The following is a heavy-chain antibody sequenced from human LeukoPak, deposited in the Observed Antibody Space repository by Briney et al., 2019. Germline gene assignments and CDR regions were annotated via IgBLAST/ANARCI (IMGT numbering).Heavy chain of an antibody. Sequence: SVKVSCKASGYTFTNYGISWVRQAPGQGLEWMGGIIPIFGTANYAQKFQGRVTITADESTSTAYMELSSLRSEDTAVYYCARYSGSYRYYFDYWGQGTLVTVSS. CDR1: GYTFTNYG. J-gene: IGHJ4*02. CDR3: ARYSGSYRYYFDY. CDR2: IIPIFGTA. V-gene: IGHV1-69*13. D-gene: IGHD1-26*01.